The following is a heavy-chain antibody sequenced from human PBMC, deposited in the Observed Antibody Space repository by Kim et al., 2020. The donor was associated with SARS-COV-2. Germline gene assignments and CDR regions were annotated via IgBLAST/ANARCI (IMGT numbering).Heavy chain of an antibody. V-gene: IGHV3-23*01. J-gene: IGHJ4*02. Sequence: ADSVKGRFTISRDNSKNTLYLQMNSLRAEDTAVYYCATKQYSSSWYRLDYWGQGTLVTVSS. D-gene: IGHD6-13*01. CDR3: ATKQYSSSWYRLDY.